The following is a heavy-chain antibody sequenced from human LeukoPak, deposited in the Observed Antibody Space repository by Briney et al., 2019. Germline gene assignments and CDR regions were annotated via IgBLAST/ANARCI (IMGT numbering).Heavy chain of an antibody. D-gene: IGHD3-10*01. CDR1: GFTFSSYN. Sequence: GGSLRLSCAASGFTFSSYNMNWVRQAPGKGLEWVSSISSSSSYIYYADSVKGRFTISRDNAKNSLYLQMNSLRAEDTAVYYCARGDRSTYYYGSRNYRADAFDIWGQGTMVTVSS. CDR3: ARGDRSTYYYGSRNYRADAFDI. CDR2: ISSSSSYI. V-gene: IGHV3-21*01. J-gene: IGHJ3*02.